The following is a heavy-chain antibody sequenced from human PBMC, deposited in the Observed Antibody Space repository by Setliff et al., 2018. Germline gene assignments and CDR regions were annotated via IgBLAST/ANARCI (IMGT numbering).Heavy chain of an antibody. CDR3: AREGSQLQFLEPYYFDY. V-gene: IGHV1-46*01. Sequence: ASVKVSCKASGYTFTSYYMHWVRQAPGQGLEWMGIINPSGGSTSYAQKFQGRVTITTDESTSTAYMELSSLRSEDTAVYYCAREGSQLQFLEPYYFDYWGQGTLVTVSS. D-gene: IGHD3-3*01. CDR2: INPSGGST. J-gene: IGHJ4*02. CDR1: GYTFTSYY.